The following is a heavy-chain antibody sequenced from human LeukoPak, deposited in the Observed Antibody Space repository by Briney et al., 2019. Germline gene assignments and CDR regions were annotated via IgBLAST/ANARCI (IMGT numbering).Heavy chain of an antibody. V-gene: IGHV4-31*03. CDR1: GGSISSGGYY. CDR3: ARGYYDFWSGYYL. J-gene: IGHJ4*02. D-gene: IGHD3-3*01. Sequence: SQTLSLTCTVSGGSISSGGYYWSWIRQHPGKGLEWIGYIYYSGSTYYNPSLKSRVTISVDTSKNQFSLKLSSATAADTAVYYCARGYYDFWSGYYLWGQGTLVTVSS. CDR2: IYYSGST.